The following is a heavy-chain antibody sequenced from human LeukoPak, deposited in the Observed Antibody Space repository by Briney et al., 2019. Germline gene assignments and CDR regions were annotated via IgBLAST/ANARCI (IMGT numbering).Heavy chain of an antibody. D-gene: IGHD1-26*01. CDR3: ARREATETDALDT. V-gene: IGHV4-59*01. Sequence: SETLSLTCTVCGGSITSNHLGWIRQPPGKGLEWIGYIYYSGSTNYNPSLKSRVTISVDTSKNQFSLKLSSVTAADTAVYYCARREATETDALDTSGAGKMVTVSS. CDR1: GGSITSNH. J-gene: IGHJ3*02. CDR2: IYYSGST.